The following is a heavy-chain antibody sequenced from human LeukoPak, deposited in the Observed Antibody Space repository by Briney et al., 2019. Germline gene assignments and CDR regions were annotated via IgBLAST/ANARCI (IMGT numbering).Heavy chain of an antibody. V-gene: IGHV3-43D*04. CDR3: ARGGYGGVFDY. Sequence: GGSLRLSCAASGLDFDDYMMHWVRQVPGKGLQWVSLISWDGGTTNYADSVKGRFTISRDNSKNSLYFLMNDLTAEDTAFYYCARGGYGGVFDYWGQGTLVTVSS. J-gene: IGHJ4*02. CDR2: ISWDGGTT. D-gene: IGHD4-23*01. CDR1: GLDFDDYM.